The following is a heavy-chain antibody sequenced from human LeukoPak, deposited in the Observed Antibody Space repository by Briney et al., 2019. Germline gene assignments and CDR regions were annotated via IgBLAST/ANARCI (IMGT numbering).Heavy chain of an antibody. CDR2: LSSDGSNK. CDR1: GFIVKSYG. D-gene: IGHD2-15*01. J-gene: IGHJ4*02. Sequence: PGGSLRLSCVASGFIVKSYGMHWVRQAPGKGLEWVAVLSSDGSNKYYADSVKGRFTISRDNSKNTLYLQMNSLRADDTAVYYCAKESLYSDFDYWGQGTLVTVSS. CDR3: AKESLYSDFDY. V-gene: IGHV3-30*18.